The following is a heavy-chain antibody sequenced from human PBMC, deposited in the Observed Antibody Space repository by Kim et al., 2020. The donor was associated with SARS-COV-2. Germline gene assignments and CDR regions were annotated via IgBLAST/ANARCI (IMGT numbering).Heavy chain of an antibody. D-gene: IGHD2-2*01. CDR3: AKDVRCSSTSCSWFDT. V-gene: IGHV3-9*01. J-gene: IGHJ5*01. Sequence: GGSLRLSCAASGFTFDDYAMHWVRQAPGKGLEWVSGISWDSGSIGYADSVKGRFTISRDNAKNSLYLQMNSLRAEDTALYYCAKDVRCSSTSCSWFDTWG. CDR2: ISWDSGSI. CDR1: GFTFDDYA.